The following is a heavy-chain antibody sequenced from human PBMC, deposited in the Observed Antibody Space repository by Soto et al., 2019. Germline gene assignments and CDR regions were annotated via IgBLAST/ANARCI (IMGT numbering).Heavy chain of an antibody. D-gene: IGHD2-15*01. CDR2: ISGSGGST. V-gene: IGHV3-23*01. CDR1: GFTFSSYA. CDR3: AKSCPRYCSGGSCYTDY. Sequence: PGGSLRLSCAASGFTFSSYAMSWVRQAPGKGLEWVSAISGSGGSTYYADSVKGRFTISRDNSKNTLYLQMNSLRAEDTAVYYCAKSCPRYCSGGSCYTDYWGQGTLVTVSS. J-gene: IGHJ4*02.